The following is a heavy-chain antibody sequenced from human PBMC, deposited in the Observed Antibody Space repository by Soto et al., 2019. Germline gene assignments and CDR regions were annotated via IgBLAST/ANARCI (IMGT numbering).Heavy chain of an antibody. V-gene: IGHV3-23*01. CDR2: ISGSGGST. Sequence: EVQLLESGGGLVQPGGSLRLTCAASGFTFSSYAMTWVRQAPGKGLEWVSAISGSGGSTYYADSVKGQFTISRDNSENTLYLQMNSLRAEDTAVYYCAKGLYSGSYFDYWGQGTLVTVSS. CDR1: GFTFSSYA. D-gene: IGHD1-26*01. J-gene: IGHJ4*02. CDR3: AKGLYSGSYFDY.